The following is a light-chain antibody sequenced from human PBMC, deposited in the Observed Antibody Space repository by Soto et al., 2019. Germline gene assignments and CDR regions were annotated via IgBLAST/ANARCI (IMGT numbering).Light chain of an antibody. CDR2: EAS. CDR1: QSVSSY. V-gene: IGKV3-11*01. CDR3: QQYNRWPGT. Sequence: EIVLTQSPATLSLSPGERATLSCRASQSVSSYLAWYQQKPGQAPRLLMYEASNRATGIPARFSGGGSGTDFTLTISSLQSEDFAVYYCQQYNRWPGTFGQGTKVDIK. J-gene: IGKJ1*01.